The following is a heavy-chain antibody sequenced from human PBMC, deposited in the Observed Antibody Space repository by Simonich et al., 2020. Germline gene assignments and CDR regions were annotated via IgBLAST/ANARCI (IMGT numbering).Heavy chain of an antibody. Sequence: EVQLVESGGGLVKPGGSLRLSCAASGFTFSSYSMNWVRQAPGKGLGWVSSNSSSSSYIYYAGSVKGRFTISRDNAKNSLYLQMNSLRAEDTAVYYCARARGDSSSWYFDYWGQGTLVTVSS. CDR1: GFTFSSYS. D-gene: IGHD6-13*01. J-gene: IGHJ4*02. CDR2: NSSSSSYI. V-gene: IGHV3-21*01. CDR3: ARARGDSSSWYFDY.